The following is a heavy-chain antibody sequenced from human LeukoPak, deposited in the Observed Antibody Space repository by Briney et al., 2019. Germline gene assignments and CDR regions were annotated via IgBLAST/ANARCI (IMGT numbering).Heavy chain of an antibody. Sequence: GGSLRLSRAASGFTFDDYAMHWVRQAPGKGLEWVSLISGDGGSTYYADSVKGRFTISRDNSKNSLYLQMNSLRTEDTALYYCAKVLDYYDSSGYFIDYWGQGTLVTVSS. CDR3: AKVLDYYDSSGYFIDY. CDR1: GFTFDDYA. V-gene: IGHV3-43*02. CDR2: ISGDGGST. D-gene: IGHD3-22*01. J-gene: IGHJ4*02.